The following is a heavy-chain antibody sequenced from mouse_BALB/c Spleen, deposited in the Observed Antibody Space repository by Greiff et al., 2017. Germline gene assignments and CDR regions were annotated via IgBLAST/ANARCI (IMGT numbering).Heavy chain of an antibody. CDR1: GYTFSSYW. D-gene: IGHD1-2*01. CDR3: ARYHGSFAY. V-gene: IGHV1-9*01. CDR2: ILPGSGST. Sequence: VQLQQSGAELMKPGASVKISCKATGYTFSSYWIEWVKQRPGHGLEWIGEILPGSGSTNYNEKFKGKATFTADTSSNTAYMQLSSLTSEDSAVYYCARYHGSFAYWGQGTLVTVSA. J-gene: IGHJ3*01.